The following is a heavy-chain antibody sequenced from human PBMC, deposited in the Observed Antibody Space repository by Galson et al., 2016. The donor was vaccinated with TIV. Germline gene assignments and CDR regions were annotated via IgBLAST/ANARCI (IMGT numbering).Heavy chain of an antibody. Sequence: SVKVSCKASGDTFSSYPFNWVRQAPGQGLEWVGGFIPLFGTANYAQKFQGRVTISADESTSTRYMEVRSLRSEDTAVYYCAKDRNTAMDTYHYYYGMDVWGQGTTVIVSS. V-gene: IGHV1-69*13. D-gene: IGHD5-18*01. J-gene: IGHJ6*02. CDR3: AKDRNTAMDTYHYYYGMDV. CDR1: GDTFSSYP. CDR2: FIPLFGTA.